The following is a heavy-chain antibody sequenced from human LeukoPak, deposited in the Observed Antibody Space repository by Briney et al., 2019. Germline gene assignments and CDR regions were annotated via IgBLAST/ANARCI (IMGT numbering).Heavy chain of an antibody. Sequence: PGGSLRLSCAASGFTVSSNYMSWARQAPGKGLEWVSVIYSGGSTYYADSVKGRLTISRDNSKNTLYLQMNSLRAEDTAVYYCARDQSSSGWYAFDIWGQGTMVTVSS. V-gene: IGHV3-66*01. CDR3: ARDQSSSGWYAFDI. D-gene: IGHD6-19*01. CDR2: IYSGGST. CDR1: GFTVSSNY. J-gene: IGHJ3*02.